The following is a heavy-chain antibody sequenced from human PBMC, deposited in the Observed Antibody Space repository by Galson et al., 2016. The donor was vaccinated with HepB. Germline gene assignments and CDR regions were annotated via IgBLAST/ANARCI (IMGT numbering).Heavy chain of an antibody. CDR1: GFTFRSYG. CDR2: ITYHGRNQ. CDR3: GKWDWNDPAD. D-gene: IGHD1-1*01. Sequence: SLRLSCAASGFTFRSYGLQWVRQAPGKGPEWLAIITYHGRNQFYADSVKGRFTISSDDSRNSVYLQMDSLREEDTAVYYCGKWDWNDPADWGQGTLVSVSS. V-gene: IGHV3-30*03. J-gene: IGHJ4*02.